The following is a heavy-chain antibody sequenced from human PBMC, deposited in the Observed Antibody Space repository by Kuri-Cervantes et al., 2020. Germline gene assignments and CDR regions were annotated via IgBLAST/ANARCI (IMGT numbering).Heavy chain of an antibody. D-gene: IGHD4-11*01. CDR1: GFSFSSNW. V-gene: IGHV3-21*01. J-gene: IGHJ4*02. CDR3: ARGGYSNLDY. CDR2: ISSSSSYI. Sequence: GGSLRLSCAASGFSFSSNWMHWVRQVAGKGLEWVSSISSSSSYIYYADSVKGRFTISRDNAKNSLYLQMNSLRAEDTAVYYCARGGYSNLDYWGQGTLVTVSS.